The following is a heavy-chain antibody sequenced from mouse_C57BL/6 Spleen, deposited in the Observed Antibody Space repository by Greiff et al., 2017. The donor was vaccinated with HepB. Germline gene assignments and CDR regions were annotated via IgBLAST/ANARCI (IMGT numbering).Heavy chain of an antibody. CDR2: INPGSGGT. V-gene: IGHV1-54*01. CDR1: GYAFTNYL. D-gene: IGHD1-1*01. Sequence: QVQLQQSGAELVRPGTSVKVSCKASGYAFTNYLIEWVKQRPGQGLEWIGVINPGSGGTNYNEKFKGKATLTADKSSSTAYMPLRSLTSEDSAVYFCASRYGSSPRAMDYWGQGTSVTVSS. CDR3: ASRYGSSPRAMDY. J-gene: IGHJ4*01.